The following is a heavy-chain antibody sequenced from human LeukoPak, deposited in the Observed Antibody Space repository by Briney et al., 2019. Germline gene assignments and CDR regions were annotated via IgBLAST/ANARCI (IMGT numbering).Heavy chain of an antibody. CDR3: ARYDYGEFDY. CDR1: GGSISSSSYY. CDR2: IYYSGST. Sequence: SETLSLTCTVSGGSISSSSYYWGWIRQPPGKGLEWIGSIYYSGSTYYNPSLKSRVTISVDTSKNQFSLKLSSVTAADTDVYYCARYDYGEFDYWGQGTQVTVSS. J-gene: IGHJ4*02. V-gene: IGHV4-39*01. D-gene: IGHD4-17*01.